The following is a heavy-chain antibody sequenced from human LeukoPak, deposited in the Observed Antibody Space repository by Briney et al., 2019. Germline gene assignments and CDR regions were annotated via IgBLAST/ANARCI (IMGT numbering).Heavy chain of an antibody. CDR2: INSDSSAI. V-gene: IGHV3-48*01. D-gene: IGHD5-12*01. CDR3: ARSYTGYDL. CDR1: GFTFSSYS. Sequence: GGSLRLSCVASGFTFSSYSMNWVRQAPGKGLDWISGINSDSSAIYYADSVKGRFTISRDNAKNSLYLQMNSLRAGDTAVYYCARSYTGYDLWGQGTLVTVSS. J-gene: IGHJ4*02.